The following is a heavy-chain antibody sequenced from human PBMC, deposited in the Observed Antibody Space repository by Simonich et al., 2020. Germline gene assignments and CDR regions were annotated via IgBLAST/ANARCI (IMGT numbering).Heavy chain of an antibody. CDR1: GGSISSYH. V-gene: IGHV4-59*01. J-gene: IGHJ4*02. CDR3: ARGRLYFDY. D-gene: IGHD2-15*01. CDR2: IYYSGST. Sequence: QVQLQESGPGLVKPSETLSLTCTASGGSISSYHWSWIRQPPGKGLEWIGYIYYSGSTNSNPSLKSRVTISVDSSKNQFSLKLSSVTAADTAVYYCARGRLYFDYWGQGTLVTVSS.